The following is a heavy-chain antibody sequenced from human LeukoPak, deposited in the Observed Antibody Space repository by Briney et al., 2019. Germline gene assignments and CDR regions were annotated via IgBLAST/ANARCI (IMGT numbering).Heavy chain of an antibody. J-gene: IGHJ3*02. Sequence: SETLSLTCTVSGGSISSYYWSWIRQPPGKGLEWIGYIYYSGSTNYNPSLKSRVTISIDTSKNQFPLKLSSVTAADTAVYYCALRRPFGAFDIWGQGTMVTVSS. D-gene: IGHD3-16*01. V-gene: IGHV4-59*08. CDR2: IYYSGST. CDR3: ALRRPFGAFDI. CDR1: GGSISSYY.